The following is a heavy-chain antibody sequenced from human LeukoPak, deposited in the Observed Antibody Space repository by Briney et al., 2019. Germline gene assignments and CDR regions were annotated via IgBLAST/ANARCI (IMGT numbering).Heavy chain of an antibody. CDR2: XNXXNGXT. CDR3: ATLYGDYVTSDY. J-gene: IGHJ4*02. D-gene: IGHD4-17*01. V-gene: IGHV1-2*02. Sequence: PVKAXCKXSGYSFTVYFXPWXXXAPGQRVXWMGXXNXXNGXTKXXXXFPGRITXXXXXSXRTAYMALNSVRPEDTAVYYCATLYGDYVTSDYWGQGTLVTVSS. CDR1: GYSFTVYF.